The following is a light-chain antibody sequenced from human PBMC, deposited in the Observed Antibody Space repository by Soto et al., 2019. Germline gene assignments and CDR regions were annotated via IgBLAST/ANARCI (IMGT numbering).Light chain of an antibody. J-gene: IGKJ2*01. CDR2: GTS. CDR3: QQYGSSPYT. V-gene: IGKV3-20*01. Sequence: EIVLTQSPGTLSLSPGERATLSCRASQSVSSSYLAWYQQKPGQAPRLLIYGTSSRATGIPDRFSGSGSGTDFTLTISRLEPEDFAVYFCQQYGSSPYTFGPGTKLEFK. CDR1: QSVSSSY.